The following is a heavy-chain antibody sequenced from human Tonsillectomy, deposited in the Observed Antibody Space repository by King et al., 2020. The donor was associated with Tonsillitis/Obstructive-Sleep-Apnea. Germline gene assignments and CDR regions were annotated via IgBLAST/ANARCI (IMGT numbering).Heavy chain of an antibody. Sequence: QLQESGPGLVKPSETLFLTCTVSGGSISSSSYYWGWIRQPPWQGLEWIGSIYYSGSTYYNPSLKSRVTISVDTSKNQFSLKLSSVTAADTAVYYCARRDFVLGLSFDYWGQGTLVTVSS. CDR3: ARRDFVLGLSFDY. CDR1: GGSISSSSYY. V-gene: IGHV4-39*01. D-gene: IGHD3-3*01. CDR2: IYYSGST. J-gene: IGHJ4*02.